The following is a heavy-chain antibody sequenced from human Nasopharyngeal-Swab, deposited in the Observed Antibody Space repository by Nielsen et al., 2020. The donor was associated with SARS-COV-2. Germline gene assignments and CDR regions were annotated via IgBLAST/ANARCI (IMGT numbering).Heavy chain of an antibody. CDR1: GFIFSASA. CDR2: IGDKEHNYAT. CDR3: TTDFYFDY. Sequence: GESLKISCAASGFIFSASAIHWVRQASGKGLEWVGRIGDKEHNYATTYRASVQGRFTISRDDSKNTAFLQMDGLKTEDTALYYCTTDFYFDYWGQGALVTVSS. V-gene: IGHV3-73*01. J-gene: IGHJ4*02.